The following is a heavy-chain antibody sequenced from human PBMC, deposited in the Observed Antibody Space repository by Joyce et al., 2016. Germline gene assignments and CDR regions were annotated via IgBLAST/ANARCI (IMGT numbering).Heavy chain of an antibody. V-gene: IGHV5-51*01. CDR2: IDPGDSDI. D-gene: IGHD5-24*01. Sequence: EVQLVQSGAEVKKPGESLKISCKASGYRFTTHWIGWVRQLPGKGLEWMGIIDPGDSDIRYSPSCQGQVTISADRSISTAYRQWNSLKASDTAMYFCARDNGRDGYNWGFYFDYWGQGTLVTVSS. CDR3: ARDNGRDGYNWGFYFDY. CDR1: GYRFTTHW. J-gene: IGHJ4*02.